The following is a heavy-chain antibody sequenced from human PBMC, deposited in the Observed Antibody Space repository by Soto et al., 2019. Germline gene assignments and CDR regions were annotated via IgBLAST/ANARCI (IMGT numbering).Heavy chain of an antibody. CDR2: IYYSGST. Sequence: SETLSLTCTVSGGSASSGSYYWSWIRQPPGKGLEWIGYIYYSGSTNYNPSLKSRVTISVDTSKNQFSLKLSSVTAADTAVYYCARGTSIVVVPPWFDPWGQGTLVTVSS. CDR1: GGSASSGSYY. D-gene: IGHD2-2*01. V-gene: IGHV4-61*01. J-gene: IGHJ5*02. CDR3: ARGTSIVVVPPWFDP.